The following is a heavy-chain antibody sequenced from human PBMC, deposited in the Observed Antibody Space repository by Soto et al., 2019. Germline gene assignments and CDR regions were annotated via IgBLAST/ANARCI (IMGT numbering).Heavy chain of an antibody. CDR3: AKGTITMHGMDV. D-gene: IGHD3-10*01. CDR2: ISWNSGSI. CDR1: GFTFDDYA. Sequence: QPGGSLRLSCAASGFTFDDYAMHWVRQAPGKGLEWVSGISWNSGSIGYADSVKGRFTISRDNAKNSLYLQMNSLRAEDTALYYCAKGTITMHGMDVWGQGTTVTVSS. V-gene: IGHV3-9*01. J-gene: IGHJ6*02.